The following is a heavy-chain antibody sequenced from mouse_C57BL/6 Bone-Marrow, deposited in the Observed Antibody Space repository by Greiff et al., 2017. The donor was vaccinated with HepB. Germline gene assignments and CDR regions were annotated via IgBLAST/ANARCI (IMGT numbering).Heavy chain of an antibody. V-gene: IGHV1-74*01. CDR2: IHPSDSDT. CDR1: GYTFPSYW. J-gene: IGHJ2*01. CDR3: ATPSYGYDGFDY. Sequence: QVQLQQPGAELVKPGASVKVSCKASGYTFPSYWMHWVKQRPGQGLEWIGRIHPSDSDTNYNQKFKGKATLTVDKSSSPSYMQLSSLTSEDSAVYYCATPSYGYDGFDYWGQGTTLTVSS. D-gene: IGHD2-9*01.